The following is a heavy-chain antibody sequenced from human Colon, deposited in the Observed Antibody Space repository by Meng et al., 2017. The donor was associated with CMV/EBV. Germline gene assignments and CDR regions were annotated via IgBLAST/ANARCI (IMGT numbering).Heavy chain of an antibody. V-gene: IGHV3-23*01. Sequence: VQLLESGGGVVQPGGSLRLSCAASGFTFNNFAMSWVRQAPGKGLEWVSGISVSGGSTYYADSVKGRFTISRDNSKSTLYLQINSLRVEDTAVYYCAKEGRDGYNSNYYWGQGTLVTVSS. D-gene: IGHD5-24*01. J-gene: IGHJ4*02. CDR2: ISVSGGST. CDR3: AKEGRDGYNSNYY. CDR1: GFTFNNFA.